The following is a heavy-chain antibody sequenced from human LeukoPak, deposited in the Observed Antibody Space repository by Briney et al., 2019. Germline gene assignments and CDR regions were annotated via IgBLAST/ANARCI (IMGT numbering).Heavy chain of an antibody. CDR2: TYYRSKWYN. Sequence: SQTLSLTCAICGDSVSSDSAAWAWIRQSPSRGLEWLGRTYYRSKWYNDYAVSVKSRITINPDTSKNQFFLQLNSVTPEDTAVYYCARETSHFDYWGQGTLVTVSS. CDR1: GDSVSSDSAA. CDR3: ARETSHFDY. J-gene: IGHJ4*02. V-gene: IGHV6-1*01.